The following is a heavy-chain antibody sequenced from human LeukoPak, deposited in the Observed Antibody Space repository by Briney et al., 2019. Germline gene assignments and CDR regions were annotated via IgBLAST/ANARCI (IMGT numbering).Heavy chain of an antibody. D-gene: IGHD3-10*01. Sequence: PGWSLRLSCAASGFTVSSNYMSWVRQAPGEGLEWVSVIYSGGSTYYADSVKGRFTISRDNSKNTLYLQMNSLRAEDTAVYYCASGRYGSGSYGDYWGQGTLVTVSS. J-gene: IGHJ4*02. CDR1: GFTVSSNY. V-gene: IGHV3-53*01. CDR3: ASGRYGSGSYGDY. CDR2: IYSGGST.